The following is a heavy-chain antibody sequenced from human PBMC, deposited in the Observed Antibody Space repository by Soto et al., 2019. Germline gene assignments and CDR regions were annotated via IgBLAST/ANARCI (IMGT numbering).Heavy chain of an antibody. CDR3: ARSDIVPYYYYYGMDV. Sequence: AGGSLRLSCAASGFTVSSNYMSWVRQAPGKGLELVSVIYSGGSTYYADSVKGRFTISRDNSKNTLYLQMNSLRAEDTAVYYCARSDIVPYYYYYGMDVWGQGTTVTVSS. CDR2: IYSGGST. D-gene: IGHD5-12*01. CDR1: GFTVSSNY. V-gene: IGHV3-53*01. J-gene: IGHJ6*02.